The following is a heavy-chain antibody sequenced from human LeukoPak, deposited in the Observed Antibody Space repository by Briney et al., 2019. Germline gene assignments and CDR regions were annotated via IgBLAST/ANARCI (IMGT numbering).Heavy chain of an antibody. CDR1: GGSFSGYY. CDR3: ARQGDDFWSGYPNWFDP. V-gene: IGHV4-34*01. CDR2: INHSGST. Sequence: SETLSLTCAVYGGSFSGYYWSWIRQPPGKGLEWIGEINHSGSTNYNPSLKSRVTISVDTSKNQFSLKLSSVTAADTAVYYCARQGDDFWSGYPNWFDPWGQGTLVTVSS. D-gene: IGHD3-3*01. J-gene: IGHJ5*02.